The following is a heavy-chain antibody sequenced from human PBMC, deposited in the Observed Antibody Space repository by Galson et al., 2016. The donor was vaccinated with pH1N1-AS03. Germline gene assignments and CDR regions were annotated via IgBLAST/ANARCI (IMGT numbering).Heavy chain of an antibody. CDR2: MYPANFDT. J-gene: IGHJ5*01. D-gene: IGHD6-19*01. Sequence: QSGAEVTKPGESLKISCKASAYTFANYWIVWVRQMPGKGLEWMGIMYPANFDTRYSPSFQGHVTISADTSINTAYLQWSSLRASDTAMYYCARRISVTGREFDSGGQGTLVTVSS. CDR3: ARRISVTGREFDS. V-gene: IGHV5-51*01. CDR1: AYTFANYW.